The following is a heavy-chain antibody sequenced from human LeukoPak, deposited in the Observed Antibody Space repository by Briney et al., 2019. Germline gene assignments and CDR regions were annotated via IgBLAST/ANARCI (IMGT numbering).Heavy chain of an antibody. CDR3: ATDQSTFDSNLDY. CDR1: GYTLTELS. Sequence: GTSVKVSCKVSGYTLTELSMHWVRQAPGKGLEWMGGFDPEDGETIYAQKFQGRVTMTEDTSTDTAYMELSSLRSEDTAVYYCATDQSTFDSNLDYWGQGTLVTVSS. CDR2: FDPEDGET. V-gene: IGHV1-24*01. D-gene: IGHD3-22*01. J-gene: IGHJ4*02.